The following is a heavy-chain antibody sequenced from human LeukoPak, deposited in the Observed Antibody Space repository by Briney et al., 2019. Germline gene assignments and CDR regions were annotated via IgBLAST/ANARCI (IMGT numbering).Heavy chain of an antibody. CDR1: GFTFSDYY. Sequence: GGSLRLSCAASGFTFSDYYMSWIRQLPGKGLEWVSYISSSGSTIYYADSVKGRFTISRDNAKNSLYLQMNSLRAEDTAVYYCARDLGYYDSSGYYRGAEYFQHWGQGTLVTVSS. D-gene: IGHD3-22*01. V-gene: IGHV3-11*01. J-gene: IGHJ1*01. CDR3: ARDLGYYDSSGYYRGAEYFQH. CDR2: ISSSGSTI.